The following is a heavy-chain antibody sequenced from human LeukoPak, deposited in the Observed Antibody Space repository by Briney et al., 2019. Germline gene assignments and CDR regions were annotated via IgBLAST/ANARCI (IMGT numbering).Heavy chain of an antibody. D-gene: IGHD2/OR15-2a*01. CDR3: ARSNRDAFDM. V-gene: IGHV3-48*03. J-gene: IGHJ3*02. CDR2: ISSSGTTK. Sequence: PGGSLRLSCAASGFTFDDYAMHWVRQGPGKGLEWVSYISSSGTTKYYADSVKGRFTLSRDNAKKSLSLQMNSLRAEDTAIYYCARSNRDAFDMWGQGTVVTVSS. CDR1: GFTFDDYA.